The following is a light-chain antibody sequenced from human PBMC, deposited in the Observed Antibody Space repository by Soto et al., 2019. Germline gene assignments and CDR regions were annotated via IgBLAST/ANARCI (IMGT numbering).Light chain of an antibody. CDR2: RAS. V-gene: IGKV1-5*03. Sequence: DIQMTQSPSTLSASVGERVNITCRASQSISSWLAWYKQKPGKAPKLLIYRASDLQTGVPSRFSGSGSGTEFTLTISRLQTDDIATYYCQQYSSYFFTFGPGTKVDVK. CDR1: QSISSW. CDR3: QQYSSYFFT. J-gene: IGKJ3*01.